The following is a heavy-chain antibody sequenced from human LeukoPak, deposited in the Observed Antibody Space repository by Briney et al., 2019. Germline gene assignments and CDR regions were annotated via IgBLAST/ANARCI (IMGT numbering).Heavy chain of an antibody. J-gene: IGHJ5*02. V-gene: IGHV3-21*01. CDR3: ARYDQYYYDSSGYL. CDR1: GFTFSSYS. CDR2: ISSSSSYV. Sequence: PGGSLGLSCAASGFTFSSYSMNWVRQAPGKGLEWVSSISSSSSYVYYADSVKGRFTISRDNAKNSLYLQMNSLRAEDTAVYYCARYDQYYYDSSGYLWGQGTLVTVSS. D-gene: IGHD3-22*01.